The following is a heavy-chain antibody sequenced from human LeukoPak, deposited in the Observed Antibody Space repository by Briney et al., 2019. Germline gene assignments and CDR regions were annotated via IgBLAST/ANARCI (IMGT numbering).Heavy chain of an antibody. Sequence: GESLMISCEASGYNLTTYWIGWVRQMPGKGLEWMGLIHPGDSHTRYGPSFQGQVTISADKSINTAYLQWSSLRASDTAMYYCARHDDYDPYYYYGMDAWGQGTTVTVSS. CDR1: GYNLTTYW. V-gene: IGHV5-51*01. D-gene: IGHD4-17*01. J-gene: IGHJ6*02. CDR3: ARHDDYDPYYYYGMDA. CDR2: IHPGDSHT.